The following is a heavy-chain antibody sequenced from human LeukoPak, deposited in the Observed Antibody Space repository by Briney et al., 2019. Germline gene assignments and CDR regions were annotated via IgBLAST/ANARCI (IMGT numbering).Heavy chain of an antibody. V-gene: IGHV1-69*05. CDR1: GGTFSSYA. J-gene: IGHJ4*02. CDR3: ARGVSSSWYSDFDY. Sequence: GASVKVSCKASGGTFSSYAISWVRQAPGQGLEWMGGIIPIFGAANYAQKFQGRVTITTDESTSTAYMELSSLRSEDTAVYYCARGVSSSWYSDFDYWGQGTLVTVFS. CDR2: IIPIFGAA. D-gene: IGHD6-13*01.